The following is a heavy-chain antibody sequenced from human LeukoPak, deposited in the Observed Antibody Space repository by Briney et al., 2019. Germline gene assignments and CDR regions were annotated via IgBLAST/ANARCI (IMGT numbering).Heavy chain of an antibody. CDR2: IYSGGTT. Sequence: PGGSLRLSCAASGLTVSNSYMTWVRQAPGKGLEWVSVIYSGGTTFYADSVKGRFTISRDKSKNTLYLQMNSLRAEDTAVYYCARGFYDILTGYLYYFDYWGQGTLVTVSS. CDR1: GLTVSNSY. D-gene: IGHD3-9*01. J-gene: IGHJ4*02. CDR3: ARGFYDILTGYLYYFDY. V-gene: IGHV3-53*01.